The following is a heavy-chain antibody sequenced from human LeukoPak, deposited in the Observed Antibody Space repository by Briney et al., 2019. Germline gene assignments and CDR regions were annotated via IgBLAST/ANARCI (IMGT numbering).Heavy chain of an antibody. Sequence: GGSLRLSCAGSGFTFDDYATHWVRQVPGKGLEWVSAISGSGTDTYYADSVKGRFTISRDNSKNTLYVHMNSLRAEDTAVYYCAKVATWTYFDYWGQGTLVTVSS. J-gene: IGHJ4*02. V-gene: IGHV3-23*01. CDR1: GFTFDDYA. D-gene: IGHD3/OR15-3a*01. CDR3: AKVATWTYFDY. CDR2: ISGSGTDT.